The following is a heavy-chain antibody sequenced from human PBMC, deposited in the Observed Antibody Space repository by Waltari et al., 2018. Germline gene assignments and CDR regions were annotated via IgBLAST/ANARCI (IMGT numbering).Heavy chain of an antibody. D-gene: IGHD7-27*01. CDR2: INDSGSS. CDR1: EGAFTGYY. CDR3: ARGNWGGWFFDL. V-gene: IGHV4-34*02. J-gene: IGHJ2*01. Sequence: QVQLQQWGAGLLKSSEPLSLTCGVYEGAFTGYYWAWIRQTPDNGLEWIGQINDSGSSQYNPSLERRVSISIDRIKRQFSLRLNSMTAADTAMYFCARGNWGGWFFDLWGRGTLVSVSS.